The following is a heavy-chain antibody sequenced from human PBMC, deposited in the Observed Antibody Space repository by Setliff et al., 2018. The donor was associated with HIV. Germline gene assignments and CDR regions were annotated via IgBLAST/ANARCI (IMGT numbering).Heavy chain of an antibody. CDR2: IIPIYGTA. CDR3: ARNPIQIKRWSPGETWFDT. D-gene: IGHD5-18*01. CDR1: GGAFSSYA. Sequence: SVKVSCKASGGAFSSYAISWVRQAPGQGLEWMGGIIPIYGTANYAQKFQGRVTITADESSSTAYMELSSLRSEDTAIYFCARNPIQIKRWSPGETWFDTWGQGTLVTVSS. J-gene: IGHJ5*02. V-gene: IGHV1-69*13.